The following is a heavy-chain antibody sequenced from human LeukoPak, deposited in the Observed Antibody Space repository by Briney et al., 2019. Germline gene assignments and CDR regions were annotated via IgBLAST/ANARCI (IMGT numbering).Heavy chain of an antibody. D-gene: IGHD6-6*01. Sequence: GGSLRLSWAASGFSFSTYTMNWVRQAPGKGLEWVSAISGSGGSTYYADSVKGRLTISRDNSKNTLYLQMNSLRAEDTAVYYCAKAQDSTRHPLDYWGQGTLVTVSS. CDR2: ISGSGGST. CDR3: AKAQDSTRHPLDY. V-gene: IGHV3-23*01. CDR1: GFSFSTYT. J-gene: IGHJ4*02.